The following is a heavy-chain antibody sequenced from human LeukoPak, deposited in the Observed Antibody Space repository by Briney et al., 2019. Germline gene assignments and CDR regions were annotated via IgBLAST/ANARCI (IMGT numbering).Heavy chain of an antibody. Sequence: TGGSLRLSCAASGFTFSNAWMNWVRQAPGKGLEWVGRIKSKTDGGTTVYAAPVKGRFTISRDDSKNTLYLQMNSLKTEDTAVYYCTTEQDGDYFDYWGQGTLVTVSS. CDR3: TTEQDGDYFDY. J-gene: IGHJ4*02. CDR2: IKSKTDGGTT. CDR1: GFTFSNAW. D-gene: IGHD4-17*01. V-gene: IGHV3-15*07.